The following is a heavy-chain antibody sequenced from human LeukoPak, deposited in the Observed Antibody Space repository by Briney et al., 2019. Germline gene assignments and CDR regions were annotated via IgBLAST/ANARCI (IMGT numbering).Heavy chain of an antibody. J-gene: IGHJ6*03. CDR3: ARHTGYCSSTSCYSDYYYYMDV. CDR1: GGSISSYY. CDR2: IYTSGST. V-gene: IGHV4-4*07. D-gene: IGHD2-2*01. Sequence: SETLSLTCTVSGGSISSYYWSWIRQPAGKGLEWIGRIYTSGSTNYNASLKSRVTISVDTSKNQFSLKLSSVTAADTAVYYCARHTGYCSSTSCYSDYYYYMDVWGKGTTVTVSS.